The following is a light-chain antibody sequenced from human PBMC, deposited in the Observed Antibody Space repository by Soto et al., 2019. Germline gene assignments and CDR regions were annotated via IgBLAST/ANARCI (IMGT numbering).Light chain of an antibody. V-gene: IGLV1-40*01. Sequence: SLRPQAPSFSRSPVQMRSLSSPGSSSNIGAGYDVHWYQQLPGTAPKLLIYGNSNRPSGVPDRFSGSKSGTSASLAITGLQAEDEADYYCQSYDSSLSVYVFGTGTKVTVL. CDR2: GNS. CDR3: QSYDSSLSVYV. J-gene: IGLJ1*01. CDR1: SSNIGAGYD.